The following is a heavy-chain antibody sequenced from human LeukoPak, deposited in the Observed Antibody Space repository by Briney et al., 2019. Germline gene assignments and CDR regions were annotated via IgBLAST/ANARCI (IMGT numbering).Heavy chain of an antibody. CDR3: ARAVSTAAAGGTNWFDA. D-gene: IGHD6-13*01. CDR1: GDTLSSNSAA. Sequence: SQTLSLTCAISGDTLSSNSAAWNWIRQSPSRGLEWLGRTYHRSKWYNDYAVSVKSRITIKPETSKNQLSLQLNSVTPEDTAVYYCARAVSTAAAGGTNWFDAWGQGTLVTVSS. J-gene: IGHJ5*02. CDR2: TYHRSKWYN. V-gene: IGHV6-1*01.